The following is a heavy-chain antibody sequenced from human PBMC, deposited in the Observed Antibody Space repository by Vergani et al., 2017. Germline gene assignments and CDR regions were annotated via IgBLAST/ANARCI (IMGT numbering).Heavy chain of an antibody. J-gene: IGHJ4*02. Sequence: QVKLQESGPGLVKPSETLSLTWPVPGASVNSYYWSWILQPPGKGLGWMWYVSFTGDNLYDPTVKGPMTISPNTSSNQFSIYLTSVAATDTAVYYCARSRIYYGAGSPDYWGQGTLVTVSS. CDR3: ARSRIYYGAGSPDY. D-gene: IGHD4/OR15-4a*01. CDR2: VSFTGDN. CDR1: GASVNSYY. V-gene: IGHV4-59*02.